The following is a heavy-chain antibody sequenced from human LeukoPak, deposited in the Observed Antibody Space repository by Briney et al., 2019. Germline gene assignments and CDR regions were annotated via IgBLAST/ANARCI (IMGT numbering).Heavy chain of an antibody. CDR3: ATATVTNNWFDP. CDR2: INPNSGGT. J-gene: IGHJ5*02. V-gene: IGHV1-2*02. Sequence: ASVKVSCKSSGYTFTGNYIHWVRHAPGQGLGRKGWINPNSGGTNYAQKFQGRVTMTRDMSIRTDYMELSRLRSDDTAVFYCATATVTNNWFDPWGQGTLVTVSS. D-gene: IGHD4-11*01. CDR1: GYTFTGNY.